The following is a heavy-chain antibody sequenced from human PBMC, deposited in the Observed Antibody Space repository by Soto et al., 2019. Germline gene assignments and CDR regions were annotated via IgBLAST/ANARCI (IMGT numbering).Heavy chain of an antibody. D-gene: IGHD6-19*01. V-gene: IGHV3-30-3*01. CDR3: ARDGPRSGWYGMDV. Sequence: PGGSLRLSCAASGFTFSSYAMHWVRQAPGKGLEWVAVISYDGSNKYYADSVKGRFTISRDNSRNTLYLQMNSLRAEDTAVYYCARDGPRSGWYGMDVWGQGTTVTVSS. CDR1: GFTFSSYA. CDR2: ISYDGSNK. J-gene: IGHJ6*02.